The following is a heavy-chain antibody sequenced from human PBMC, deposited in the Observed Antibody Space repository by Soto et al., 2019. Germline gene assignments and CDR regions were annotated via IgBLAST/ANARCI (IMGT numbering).Heavy chain of an antibody. CDR3: VRDGTKNLRDWCDP. CDR2: IYATGTT. V-gene: IGHV4-4*07. Sequence: PSETLSLTCTVSGASISGFYWSWIRKSAGKGLEWIGRIYATGTTDYNPSLKSRVMMSVDTSKKQFSLKLRSVTAADTAVYYCVRDGTKNLRDWCDPWGQGISVTVS. D-gene: IGHD1-1*01. CDR1: GASISGFY. J-gene: IGHJ5*02.